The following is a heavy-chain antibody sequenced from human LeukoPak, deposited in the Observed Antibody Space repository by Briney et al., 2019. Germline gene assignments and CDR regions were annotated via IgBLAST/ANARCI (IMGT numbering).Heavy chain of an antibody. CDR3: ARSATVTTGYFDY. V-gene: IGHV4-39*07. CDR1: GGSMSSTSYY. J-gene: IGHJ4*02. CDR2: IYYSGST. Sequence: AETLSLTCTVSGGSMSSTSYYWGWIRQPPGKGLEWIGSIYYSGSTYYNPSLKSRVTISIDTFKNLFSLKLDSLTPADTAVYYCARSATVTTGYFDYWGRGTLVAVSP. D-gene: IGHD4-17*01.